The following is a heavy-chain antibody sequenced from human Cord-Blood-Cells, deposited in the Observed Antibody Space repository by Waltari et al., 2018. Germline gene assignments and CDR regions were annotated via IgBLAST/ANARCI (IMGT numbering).Heavy chain of an antibody. D-gene: IGHD3-16*01. CDR2: INRNGSTT. V-gene: IGHV3-74*01. Sequence: EVQLVESGGGLVQPGGSLRLSCPASGFTFTTYWRHLVRQAPGKGLVWISGINRNGSTTSYADTVKGRFTITGDNSKSTLYLQMNSLRAEDTAVYYCARDAGGGIDYWGQGTLVTVSS. CDR3: ARDAGGGIDY. J-gene: IGHJ4*02. CDR1: GFTFTTYW.